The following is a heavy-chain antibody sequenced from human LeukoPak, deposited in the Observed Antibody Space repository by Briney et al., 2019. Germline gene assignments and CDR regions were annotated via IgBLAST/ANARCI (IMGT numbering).Heavy chain of an antibody. CDR1: GGSISSSSYY. J-gene: IGHJ6*03. Sequence: SETLPLTCTVSGGSISSSSYYWGWIRQPPGKGLEWIGSIYYSGSTYYNPSLKSRVTISVDTSENQFSLKLSSVTAADTAVYYCARVNDYSNYDVPYYYYYYMDVWGKGTTVTASS. CDR2: IYYSGST. V-gene: IGHV4-39*07. CDR3: ARVNDYSNYDVPYYYYYYMDV. D-gene: IGHD4-11*01.